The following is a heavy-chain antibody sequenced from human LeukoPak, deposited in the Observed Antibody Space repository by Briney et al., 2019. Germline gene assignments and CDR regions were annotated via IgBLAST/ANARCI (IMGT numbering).Heavy chain of an antibody. Sequence: PGGSLRLSCAASRFTFSSYGMHWVRQAPGKGLEWVAFIRYDGINKYYADSVKGRFTISRDNSKNTLYLQMNSLRAEDTAVYYCAREGVGSFDYWGQGTLVTVSS. J-gene: IGHJ4*02. CDR2: IRYDGINK. D-gene: IGHD3-10*01. V-gene: IGHV3-30*02. CDR1: RFTFSSYG. CDR3: AREGVGSFDY.